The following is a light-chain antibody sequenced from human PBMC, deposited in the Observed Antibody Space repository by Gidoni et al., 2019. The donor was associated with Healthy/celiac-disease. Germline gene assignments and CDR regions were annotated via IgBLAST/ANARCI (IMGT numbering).Light chain of an antibody. CDR3: QAWDSSTGVV. V-gene: IGLV3-1*01. Sequence: SYELTQPPPVSVSPGQTASITCSGDQLGDKYACWYQQKPGQSPVLVIYQDSKRTSGIPERFSGSNAGNTATLTISGTQAMDEADYYCQAWDSSTGVVFGGGTKLTVL. J-gene: IGLJ2*01. CDR1: QLGDKY. CDR2: QDS.